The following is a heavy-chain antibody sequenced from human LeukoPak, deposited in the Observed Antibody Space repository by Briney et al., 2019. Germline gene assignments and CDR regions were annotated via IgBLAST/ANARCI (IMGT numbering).Heavy chain of an antibody. J-gene: IGHJ4*02. CDR1: GFTFSSYA. CDR2: ISGIGGST. Sequence: GGSLRLSCAASGFTFSSYAMSWVRQPPGKGLEWVSAISGIGGSTYYADSVKGRLTTSRDNSKNTLYLQMSSRSAEDTEVDYCSLGGGNFDYWGQGTLVTVSS. D-gene: IGHD3-16*01. V-gene: IGHV3-23*01. CDR3: SLGGGNFDY.